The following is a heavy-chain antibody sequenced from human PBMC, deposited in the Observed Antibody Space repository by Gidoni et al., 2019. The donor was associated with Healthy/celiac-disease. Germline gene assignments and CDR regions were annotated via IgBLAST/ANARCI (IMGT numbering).Heavy chain of an antibody. J-gene: IGHJ4*02. CDR2: ISWNSGSI. CDR1: GFTFDDYA. V-gene: IGHV3-9*01. CDR3: ANLESAY. Sequence: EVQLVESGGGLVQPGRSLRLSCAASGFTFDDYAMHWVRQAPGKGLEWVSGISWNSGSIGYADSVKGRFTISRDNAKNSLYLQMNSLRAEDTALYYCANLESAYWGQGTLVTVSS.